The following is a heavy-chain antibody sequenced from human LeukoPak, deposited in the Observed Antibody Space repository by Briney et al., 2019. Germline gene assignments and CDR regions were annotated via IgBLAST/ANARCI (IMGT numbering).Heavy chain of an antibody. V-gene: IGHV3-30*02. Sequence: PGGSLRLSCAASASGFNFSNYGMQWVRQVPGKGLEWVAFIRYYGSHKYYADSVKGRFTISRDNSKNTLYLQMNSLRTEDTGVYYCAKDGSSAWVPDFWGQGTLVTVSS. CDR3: AKDGSSAWVPDF. CDR2: IRYYGSHK. CDR1: GFNFSNYG. J-gene: IGHJ4*02. D-gene: IGHD6-19*01.